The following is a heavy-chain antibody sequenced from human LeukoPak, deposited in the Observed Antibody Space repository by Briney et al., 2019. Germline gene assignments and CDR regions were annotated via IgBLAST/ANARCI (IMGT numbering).Heavy chain of an antibody. CDR3: ARDTDHCTNGVCYPIPPDY. Sequence: ASVKVSCKASGYTFTSYGISLVRQAPGRGLEWMGWISAYNGNTNYAQKLQGRVTMTTDTSTSTACMELRSLRSDDTAVYYCARDTDHCTNGVCYPIPPDYWGQGTLVTVSS. D-gene: IGHD2-8*01. V-gene: IGHV1-18*01. J-gene: IGHJ4*02. CDR2: ISAYNGNT. CDR1: GYTFTSYG.